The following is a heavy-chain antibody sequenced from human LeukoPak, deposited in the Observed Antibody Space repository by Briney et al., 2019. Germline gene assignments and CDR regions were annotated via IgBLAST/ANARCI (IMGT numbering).Heavy chain of an antibody. Sequence: GGSLRLSCAASGFTVSSYGMNWVRQAPGKGLEWVSHISASGTTIYYADSVKGRFTISRDNAKSALYLQMNSLRLEDTAVYYCAAGTAADFWGQGTLVTVSS. CDR2: ISASGTTI. J-gene: IGHJ4*02. CDR3: AAGTAADF. CDR1: GFTVSSYG. V-gene: IGHV3-48*04. D-gene: IGHD6-13*01.